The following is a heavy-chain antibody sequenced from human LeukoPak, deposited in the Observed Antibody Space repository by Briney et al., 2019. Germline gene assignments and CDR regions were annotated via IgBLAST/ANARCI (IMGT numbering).Heavy chain of an antibody. J-gene: IGHJ6*03. CDR2: IIPIFGTA. Sequence: ASVKVSCKASGGTFSGYAISWVRQAPGQGLEWMGGIIPIFGTANYAQKFQGRVTITADKSTSTAYMELSSLRSEDTAVYYCATNRLYYDSSGYPYYYYMDVWGKGTTVTVSS. CDR3: ATNRLYYDSSGYPYYYYMDV. D-gene: IGHD3-22*01. CDR1: GGTFSGYA. V-gene: IGHV1-69*06.